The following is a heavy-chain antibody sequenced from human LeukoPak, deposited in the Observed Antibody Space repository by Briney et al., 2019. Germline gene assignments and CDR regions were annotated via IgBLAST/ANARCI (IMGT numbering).Heavy chain of an antibody. CDR1: GFTFSSYE. CDR2: ISSSGSTI. D-gene: IGHD6-19*01. Sequence: AGGSLRLSCAASGFTFSSYEMNWVRQAPGKGLEWGSYISSSGSTIYYADSVRGRFTISRDNAKNSLYLQMNSLRAEDTAVYYCARDTYSSGWYTPLDAFDIWGQGTMVTVSS. V-gene: IGHV3-48*03. J-gene: IGHJ3*02. CDR3: ARDTYSSGWYTPLDAFDI.